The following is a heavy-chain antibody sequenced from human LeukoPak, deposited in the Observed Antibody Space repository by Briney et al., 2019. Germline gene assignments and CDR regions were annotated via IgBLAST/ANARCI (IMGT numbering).Heavy chain of an antibody. D-gene: IGHD6-19*01. Sequence: SETLSLTCTVSGGSVSSGNYYWTWIRQPPGKGLEWLGYIYYSGTTKYNPSLKSRVTMSLDTSKNQFSLKLSSVTAADTAVFHCARGRDSSGWSVFDYWGQGTLVTVSS. J-gene: IGHJ4*02. CDR3: ARGRDSSGWSVFDY. CDR2: IYYSGTT. CDR1: GGSVSSGNYY. V-gene: IGHV4-61*01.